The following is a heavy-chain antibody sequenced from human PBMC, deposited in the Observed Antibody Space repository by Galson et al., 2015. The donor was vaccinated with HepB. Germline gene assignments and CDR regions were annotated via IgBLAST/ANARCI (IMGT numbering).Heavy chain of an antibody. Sequence: SVKVSCKVSGYTLPELSMHWVRQAPGQGLEWMGYINAENGYTKYSQNFQGRVTITSDTSASTSYMDLRSLRVEDTAVDYCVTDGLYPYNTSSGYYCFDPWGQGTLVTVSS. V-gene: IGHV1-3*01. CDR1: GYTLPELS. D-gene: IGHD3-22*01. CDR2: INAENGYT. J-gene: IGHJ5*02. CDR3: VTDGLYPYNTSSGYYCFDP.